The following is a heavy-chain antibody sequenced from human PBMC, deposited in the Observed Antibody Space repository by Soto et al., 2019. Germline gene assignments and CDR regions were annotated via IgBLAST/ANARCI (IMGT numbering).Heavy chain of an antibody. V-gene: IGHV3-30*18. D-gene: IGHD6-6*01. CDR3: AKDRISSIAARPGYYGMDV. J-gene: IGHJ6*02. CDR1: GFTFSSYG. CDR2: ISYDGSNK. Sequence: GGSLRLSCAASGFTFSSYGMHWVRQAPGKGLEWVAVISYDGSNKYYADSVKGRFTISRDNSKNTLYLQMNSLRAEDTAVYYCAKDRISSIAARPGYYGMDVWGQGTTVTVS.